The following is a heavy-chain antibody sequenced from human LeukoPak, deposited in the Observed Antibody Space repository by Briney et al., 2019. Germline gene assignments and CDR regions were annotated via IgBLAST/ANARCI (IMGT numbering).Heavy chain of an antibody. J-gene: IGHJ3*02. V-gene: IGHV3-21*01. Sequence: GGSLRLSCAASGFTFSSYRMNWVRQAPGKGLEGVSSISSSSSYIYYADSVKGRFTISRDNAKNSLYLQMNSLRAEDTAVYYCARGIKQWLPYDAFDIWGQGTMVTVSS. D-gene: IGHD6-19*01. CDR2: ISSSSSYI. CDR3: ARGIKQWLPYDAFDI. CDR1: GFTFSSYR.